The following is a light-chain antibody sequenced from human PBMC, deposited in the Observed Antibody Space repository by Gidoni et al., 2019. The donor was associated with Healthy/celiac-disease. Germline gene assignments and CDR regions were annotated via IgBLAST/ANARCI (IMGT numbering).Light chain of an antibody. CDR3: QQYDT. CDR2: DAS. CDR1: QDISNY. J-gene: IGKJ3*01. V-gene: IGKV1-33*01. Sequence: DIQMTQSPSSLSASVGDRVTITCQASQDISNYLNWYQPKPGKAPKLLIYDASNLETGVPSRFSGSGSGTEFTFTISSLQPEDIATYYWQQYDTCGPGTKVDIK.